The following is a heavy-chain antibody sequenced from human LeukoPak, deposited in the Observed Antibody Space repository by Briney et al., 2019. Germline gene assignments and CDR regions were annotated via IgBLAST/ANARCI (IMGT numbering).Heavy chain of an antibody. J-gene: IGHJ6*02. D-gene: IGHD2-2*01. CDR2: ISGSGGST. CDR1: GFTFSIYA. CDR3: GRYCSSTSCYSGYYYGMDV. V-gene: IGHV3-23*01. Sequence: PGGSLRLSCAASGFTFSIYAMSWVRQAPGKGLEWVSAISGSGGSTYYADSVKGRFIISRENSKNTLYLKMNSLRAEETAVYYCGRYCSSTSCYSGYYYGMDVWGQGTTVTVP.